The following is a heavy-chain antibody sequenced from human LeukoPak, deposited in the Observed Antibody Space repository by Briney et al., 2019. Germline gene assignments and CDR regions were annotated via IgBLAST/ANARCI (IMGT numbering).Heavy chain of an antibody. J-gene: IGHJ4*02. CDR2: ISSSGSTI. CDR1: GFTFSDYY. D-gene: IGHD3-10*01. V-gene: IGHV3-11*01. Sequence: PGGSLRLSCAASGFTFSDYYMSWIRQAPGKGLEWVSYISSSGSTIYYADSVKGRFTISRDNAKNSLYLQMNSLRAEDTAVYYCAKDARTGFGEFRGLYWGQGTLVTVSS. CDR3: AKDARTGFGEFRGLY.